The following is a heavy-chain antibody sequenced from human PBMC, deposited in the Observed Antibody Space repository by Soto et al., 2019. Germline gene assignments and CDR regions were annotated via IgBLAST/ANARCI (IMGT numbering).Heavy chain of an antibody. CDR3: ARQLTY. V-gene: IGHV4-59*08. Sequence: SETLSLTCTVSGGSISSSYWSWIRPPPGKGLEWIGYIYDSGSTYYNSSLKSRVTMSVDTSKNQFSLKLSSVTAADTGVYYCARQLTYWGQGTPVTVSS. CDR2: IYDSGST. CDR1: GGSISSSY. J-gene: IGHJ4*02. D-gene: IGHD6-13*01.